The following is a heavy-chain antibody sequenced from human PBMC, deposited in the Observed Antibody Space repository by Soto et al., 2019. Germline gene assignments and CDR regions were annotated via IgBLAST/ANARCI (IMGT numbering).Heavy chain of an antibody. CDR3: TRGTDIVLAYYYYMDV. J-gene: IGHJ6*03. CDR2: IRSKANSYAT. CDR1: GFTFSGSA. V-gene: IGHV3-73*01. Sequence: EVQLVESGGGLVQPGGSLKLSCAASGFTFSGSAMHWVRQASGKGLEWVGRIRSKANSYATAYAASVKGRFTISRDDSKNTAYLQMNSLKTEDTAVYYCTRGTDIVLAYYYYMDVWGKGTEVTVSS. D-gene: IGHD2-8*01.